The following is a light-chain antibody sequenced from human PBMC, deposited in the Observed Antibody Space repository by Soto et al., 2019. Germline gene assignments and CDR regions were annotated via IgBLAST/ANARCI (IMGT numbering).Light chain of an antibody. J-gene: IGKJ1*01. CDR1: QSFSTW. V-gene: IGKV1-5*03. Sequence: DIQMTQSPSTLSASVGDRVTITCRASQSFSTWLAWYQQKPGKAPKLLIYKASNLESGVPSRFSGSGSGTEFTLTISSLQPDDFATYYCQQYSTYSWTFGQGTKVEIK. CDR3: QQYSTYSWT. CDR2: KAS.